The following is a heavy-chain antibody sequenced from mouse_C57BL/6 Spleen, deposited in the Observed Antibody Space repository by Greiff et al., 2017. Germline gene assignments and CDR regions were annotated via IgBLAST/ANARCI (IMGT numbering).Heavy chain of an antibody. CDR1: GYTFTDYY. D-gene: IGHD2-12*01. Sequence: VQLQQSGPELVKPGASVKISCKASGYTFTDYYMNWVKQSHGKSLEWIGDINPNNGGTSYNQKFKGKATLTVDKSSSTAYMELRSLTSEDSAVYYCARLRPLYYAMDYWGQGTSVTVSS. CDR2: INPNNGGT. J-gene: IGHJ4*01. CDR3: ARLRPLYYAMDY. V-gene: IGHV1-26*01.